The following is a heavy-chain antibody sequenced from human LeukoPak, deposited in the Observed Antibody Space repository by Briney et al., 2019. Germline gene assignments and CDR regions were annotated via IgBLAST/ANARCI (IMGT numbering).Heavy chain of an antibody. J-gene: IGHJ4*02. D-gene: IGHD6-6*01. V-gene: IGHV1-69*04. Sequence: SVTVSCKASGGTFSSYAISWVRQAPGQGLEWMGRIIPILGIANYAQKFQGRVTITADKSTSTAYMELSGLRSEDTAVYYCARDSVNGIAARPNDYWGQGTLVTVSS. CDR2: IIPILGIA. CDR3: ARDSVNGIAARPNDY. CDR1: GGTFSSYA.